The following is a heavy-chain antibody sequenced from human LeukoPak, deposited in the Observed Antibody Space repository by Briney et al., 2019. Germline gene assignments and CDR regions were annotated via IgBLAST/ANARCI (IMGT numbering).Heavy chain of an antibody. V-gene: IGHV1-46*01. CDR3: AREDSSGWYYFDY. Sequence: ASVRVSCKAFGYTFTSYYMHWVRQAPAQGLEWMGIINPSGGSTSYAQKFQVRVTMTSDTSTSTVYMELSSLRSEDTAVYYCAREDSSGWYYFDYWGQGTLVTVSS. J-gene: IGHJ4*02. CDR2: INPSGGST. D-gene: IGHD6-19*01. CDR1: GYTFTSYY.